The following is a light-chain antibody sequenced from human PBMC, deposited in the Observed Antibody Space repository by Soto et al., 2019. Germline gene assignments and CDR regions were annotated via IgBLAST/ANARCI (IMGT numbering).Light chain of an antibody. V-gene: IGKV3-11*01. J-gene: IGKJ1*01. Sequence: EIVLKQAPATLSWSPGERATLSCRASQSVSSYLAWYQKKPGQAPRLLIYDASNRATGIPARLSGSGSGTDLTITINRMQNEDFEVYYCQQYNNWTWTFGQGTQVDIK. CDR2: DAS. CDR1: QSVSSY. CDR3: QQYNNWTWT.